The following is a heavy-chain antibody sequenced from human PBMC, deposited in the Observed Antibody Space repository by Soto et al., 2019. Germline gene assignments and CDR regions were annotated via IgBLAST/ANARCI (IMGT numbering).Heavy chain of an antibody. CDR3: AREGIHGSWYDFDY. CDR2: ISSSGSTI. CDR1: GFTFSSYE. J-gene: IGHJ4*02. V-gene: IGHV3-48*03. D-gene: IGHD6-13*01. Sequence: GVSLRLSCAASGFTFSSYEMNWVRQAPGKGLEWVSYISSSGSTIYYADSVKGRFTISRDNAKNSLYLQMNSLRAEDTAVYYCAREGIHGSWYDFDYWGQGTLVTVSS.